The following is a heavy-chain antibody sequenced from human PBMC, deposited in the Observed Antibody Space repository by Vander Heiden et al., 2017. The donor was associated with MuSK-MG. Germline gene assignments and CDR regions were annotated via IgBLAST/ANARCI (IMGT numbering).Heavy chain of an antibody. Sequence: QVQLQESGPGLVKPSETLSLTCTVSGGPISSFYWNWIRQPPGKGLEWIGYIYYSGSTNYIPSLRSRVTMSIDTSKNQFSLRLNSVTAADTAVYYCAGRRNSAWDPYYFDSWGQGTLVTVSS. CDR1: GGPISSFY. D-gene: IGHD6-19*01. CDR2: IYYSGST. J-gene: IGHJ4*02. CDR3: AGRRNSAWDPYYFDS. V-gene: IGHV4-59*01.